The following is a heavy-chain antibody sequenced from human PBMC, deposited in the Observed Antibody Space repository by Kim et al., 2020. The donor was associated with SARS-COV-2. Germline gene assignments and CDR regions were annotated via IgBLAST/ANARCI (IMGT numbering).Heavy chain of an antibody. Sequence: GGSLRLSCASSGFIFDTFGMHWVRQAPGQGLEWVALISSEGSNRFYGDSVKGRFAISRDNFKNTLYLQMNGLTAEDTALYYCTRHNKTVRGFDYWGQGTLVTVAS. V-gene: IGHV3-30*03. CDR2: ISSEGSNR. CDR1: GFIFDTFG. J-gene: IGHJ4*02. D-gene: IGHD4-17*01. CDR3: TRHNKTVRGFDY.